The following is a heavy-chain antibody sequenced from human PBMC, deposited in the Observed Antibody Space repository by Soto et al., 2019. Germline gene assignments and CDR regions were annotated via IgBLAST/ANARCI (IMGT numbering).Heavy chain of an antibody. J-gene: IGHJ4*02. CDR1: GFTFDDYA. CDR3: AKEEYGLGFDY. V-gene: IGHV3-9*01. CDR2: ISWNSGSI. Sequence: EVQLVESGGGLVQPGRSLRLSCAASGFTFDDYAIHWVRQAPGKGLEWVSGISWNSGSIGYADSVKGRFTISRDNAKNSLYLQMNSLRAEDTALYYCAKEEYGLGFDYWGQGTLVTVSS. D-gene: IGHD6-6*01.